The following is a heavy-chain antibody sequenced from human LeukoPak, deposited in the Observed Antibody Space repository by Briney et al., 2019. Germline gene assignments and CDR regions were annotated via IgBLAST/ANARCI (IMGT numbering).Heavy chain of an antibody. V-gene: IGHV3-7*03. Sequence: PGGSLRLSCAASGFTFSSYWMSWVRQAPGKGLEWVANINQDGSEKYYVDSVKGRFTISRDNAKNSLYLQMNSLRAEDTAVYYCAKDLSRWIQLWSYWGRGTLVTVSS. CDR3: AKDLSRWIQLWSY. CDR1: GFTFSSYW. J-gene: IGHJ4*02. CDR2: INQDGSEK. D-gene: IGHD5-18*01.